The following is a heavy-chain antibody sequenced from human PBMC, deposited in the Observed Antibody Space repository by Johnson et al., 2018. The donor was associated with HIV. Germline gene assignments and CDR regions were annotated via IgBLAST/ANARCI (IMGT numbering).Heavy chain of an antibody. Sequence: MQLVESGGGLVQPGGSLRLSCAASGFTFSSYDMHWVRQATGKGLEWVSAIGTAGDTYYPGSVKGRFTISRDNSKNTLYLQMNNLRAEDTSVYYCAKDFGSSSWHAFDVWGQGTMVTVSS. V-gene: IGHV3-13*01. CDR1: GFTFSSYD. J-gene: IGHJ3*01. D-gene: IGHD6-13*01. CDR2: IGTAGDT. CDR3: AKDFGSSSWHAFDV.